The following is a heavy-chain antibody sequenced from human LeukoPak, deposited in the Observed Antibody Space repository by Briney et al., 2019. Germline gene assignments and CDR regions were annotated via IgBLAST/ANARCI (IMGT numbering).Heavy chain of an antibody. CDR2: INPNSGGT. Sequence: GASVKVSCKASGYTFTGYYMHWVRQAPGQGLEWMGWINPNSGGTNYAQKFQGRVTMTRDTPISTAYMELSRLRSDDTAVYYCARDGGYSSSWYGFDYWGQGTLVTVSS. CDR1: GYTFTGYY. CDR3: ARDGGYSSSWYGFDY. D-gene: IGHD6-13*01. J-gene: IGHJ4*02. V-gene: IGHV1-2*02.